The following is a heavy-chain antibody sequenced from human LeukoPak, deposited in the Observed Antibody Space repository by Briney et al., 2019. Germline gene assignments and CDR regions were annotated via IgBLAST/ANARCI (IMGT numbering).Heavy chain of an antibody. V-gene: IGHV3-48*01. CDR1: DVTFGTFT. CDR3: AKGSPRGGLDS. D-gene: IGHD1-14*01. CDR2: ISSSSRTV. J-gene: IGHJ4*02. Sequence: GGSLRLSCAASDVTFGTFTMHWVRQAPGKGLEWVSSISSSSRTVNYADSVQGRFIVSRDNANNSMFLQMNDLRREDMAVYYCAKGSPRGGLDSWGQGTLVTVSS.